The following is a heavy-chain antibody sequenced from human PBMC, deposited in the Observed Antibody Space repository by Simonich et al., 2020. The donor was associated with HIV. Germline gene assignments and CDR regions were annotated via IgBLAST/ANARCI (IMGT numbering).Heavy chain of an antibody. D-gene: IGHD4-17*01. CDR2: IRRSGYTI. Sequence: QVQLVESGGGLVKPGGSLRFSCAASGFTFREPYMSWIRQAPGKGLEEVSYIRRSGYTIYYADAVKGRFTISRDNAKNSLYRQMNSLRAEDTAVYFCARDTRTTSYWGQGTLVTVSS. CDR3: ARDTRTTSY. V-gene: IGHV3-11*01. J-gene: IGHJ4*02. CDR1: GFTFREPY.